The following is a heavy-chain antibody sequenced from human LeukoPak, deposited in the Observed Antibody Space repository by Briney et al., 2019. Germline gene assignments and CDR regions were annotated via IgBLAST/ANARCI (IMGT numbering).Heavy chain of an antibody. CDR1: GGSFSGYY. D-gene: IGHD3-22*01. J-gene: IGHJ4*02. V-gene: IGHV4-34*01. CDR2: INHSGST. CDR3: ARFQHYYYDSSGLNAGFDY. Sequence: SETLPLTCAVYGGSFSGYYWSWIRQPPGKGLEWIGEINHSGSTNYNPSLKSRVTISVDTSKNQFSLKLSSVTAADTAVYYCARFQHYYYDSSGLNAGFDYWGQGTLVTVSS.